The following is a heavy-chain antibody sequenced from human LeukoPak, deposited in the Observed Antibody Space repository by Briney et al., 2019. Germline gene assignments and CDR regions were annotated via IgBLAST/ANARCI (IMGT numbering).Heavy chain of an antibody. J-gene: IGHJ2*01. V-gene: IGHV4-30-2*01. D-gene: IGHD2-2*01. CDR3: ARLSGKLGYCSSTSCSRHWYFDL. Sequence: KPSETLSLTCAVSGGSISSGGYSWSWIRQPPGKGLEWIGYIYHSGSTYYNPSLKSRVTISVDRSKNQFSLKLSSVTAADTAVYYCARLSGKLGYCSSTSCSRHWYFDLWGRGTLVTVSS. CDR1: GGSISSGGYS. CDR2: IYHSGST.